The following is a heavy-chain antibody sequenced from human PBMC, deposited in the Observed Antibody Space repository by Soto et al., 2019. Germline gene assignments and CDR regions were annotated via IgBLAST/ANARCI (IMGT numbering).Heavy chain of an antibody. J-gene: IGHJ5*02. CDR2: INPNSGGT. CDR1: GYTLTGYY. Sequence: ASLKLSCKASGYTLTGYYMHWRRQAAGQGLEWMGWINPNSGGTNYAQKFQGRVTMTRDTSISTAYMELSRLRSDDTVVYYCASEGYCSSTSCFNWFDPWGQGTLVTVSS. V-gene: IGHV1-2*02. CDR3: ASEGYCSSTSCFNWFDP. D-gene: IGHD2-2*01.